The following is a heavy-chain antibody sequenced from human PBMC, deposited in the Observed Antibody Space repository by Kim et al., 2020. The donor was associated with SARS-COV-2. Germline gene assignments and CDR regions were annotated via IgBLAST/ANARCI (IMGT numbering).Heavy chain of an antibody. Sequence: VRFTISRDNSKNTLYLQMNSLRAEDTAVYYCAKDIVGAGIYEVRRGYFDYWGQGTLVTVSS. D-gene: IGHD1-26*01. J-gene: IGHJ4*02. V-gene: IGHV3-30*02. CDR3: AKDIVGAGIYEVRRGYFDY.